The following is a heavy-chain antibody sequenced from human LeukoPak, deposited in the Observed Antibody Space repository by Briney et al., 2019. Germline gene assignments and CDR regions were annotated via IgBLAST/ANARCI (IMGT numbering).Heavy chain of an antibody. CDR2: IYYSGST. CDR1: GGSISSSSYY. CDR3: ARARGAGLSSGSYYKPRGPYRQNWFDP. J-gene: IGHJ5*02. D-gene: IGHD3-10*01. V-gene: IGHV4-39*01. Sequence: SETLSLTCTVSGGSISSSSYYWGWIRQPPGKGLEWIGSIYYSGSTYYNPSLKSRVTISVDTSKNQFSLKLSSVTAADTAVYYCARARGAGLSSGSYYKPRGPYRQNWFDPWGQGTLVTVSS.